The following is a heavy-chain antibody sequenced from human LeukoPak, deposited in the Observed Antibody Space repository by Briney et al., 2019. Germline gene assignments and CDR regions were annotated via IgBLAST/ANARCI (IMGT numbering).Heavy chain of an antibody. CDR2: IWYDGSNK. V-gene: IGHV3-33*06. J-gene: IGHJ4*02. CDR1: GFTFSSYA. D-gene: IGHD2-2*02. Sequence: GGSLRLSCAASGFTFSSYAMHWVRQAPGKGLEWVAVIWYDGSNKYYADSVKGRFTISRDNSKNTLYLQMNSLRAEDTAVYYCAKGRRYCSSTSCYSGEFDYWGQGTLVTVSS. CDR3: AKGRRYCSSTSCYSGEFDY.